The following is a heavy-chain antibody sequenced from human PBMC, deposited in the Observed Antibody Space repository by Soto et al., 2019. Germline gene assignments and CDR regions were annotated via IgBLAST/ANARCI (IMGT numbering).Heavy chain of an antibody. CDR3: ATVLQTYYYDSSGYTFDY. Sequence: ASVKVSCKVSGYTLTELSMHWVRQAPGKGLEWMGGFDPEDGETIYAQKFQGRVTMTEDTSTDTAYMELSSLRSEDTAVYYCATVLQTYYYDSSGYTFDYWGQGTLVTVSS. CDR1: GYTLTELS. CDR2: FDPEDGET. D-gene: IGHD3-22*01. J-gene: IGHJ4*02. V-gene: IGHV1-24*01.